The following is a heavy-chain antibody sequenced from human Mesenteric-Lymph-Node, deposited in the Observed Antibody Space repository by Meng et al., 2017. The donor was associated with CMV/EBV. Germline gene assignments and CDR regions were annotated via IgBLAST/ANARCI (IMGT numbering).Heavy chain of an antibody. D-gene: IGHD4-11*01. CDR3: ARGANVNYPTQGFVDY. CDR1: GFTFSSYA. J-gene: IGHJ4*02. Sequence: GESLKISCAASGFTFSSYAMHWVRQAPGKGLEWVAVISYDGSNKYYADSVKGRFTISRDNSKNTLYLQMNSLRAEDTAVYYCARGANVNYPTQGFVDYWGQGTLVTVSS. CDR2: ISYDGSNK. V-gene: IGHV3-30-3*01.